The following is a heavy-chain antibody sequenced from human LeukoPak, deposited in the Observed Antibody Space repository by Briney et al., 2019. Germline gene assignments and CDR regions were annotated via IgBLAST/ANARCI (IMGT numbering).Heavy chain of an antibody. D-gene: IGHD5-18*01. J-gene: IGHJ3*02. Sequence: SETLSLTCTVSGGSISSYYWIWIRQPPGKGLEWIGYIYYSGSTNYNPSLKSRVTISVDTSKNQFSLKLSSVTAADTAVYYCARDGNSGKAFDIWGQGTMVTVSS. V-gene: IGHV4-59*01. CDR3: ARDGNSGKAFDI. CDR2: IYYSGST. CDR1: GGSISSYY.